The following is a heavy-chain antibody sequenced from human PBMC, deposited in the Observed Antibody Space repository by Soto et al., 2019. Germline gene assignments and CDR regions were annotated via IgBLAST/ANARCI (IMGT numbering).Heavy chain of an antibody. Sequence: QVLLVQSGAEVKKPGASVKVSCKASEYSFTIYYLHWVRQAPGQGLEWMGIINPSGDSGSYAQKSQGRVSMTRDTSTSTVYMQLSSLKSEDTAVYYCTTSETTTIAALDYWGQGTPVTVSS. D-gene: IGHD4-4*01. V-gene: IGHV1-46*01. CDR2: INPSGDSG. CDR1: EYSFTIYY. CDR3: TTSETTTIAALDY. J-gene: IGHJ4*02.